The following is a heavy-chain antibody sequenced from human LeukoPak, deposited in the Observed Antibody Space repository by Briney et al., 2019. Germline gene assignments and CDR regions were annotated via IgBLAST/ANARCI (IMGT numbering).Heavy chain of an antibody. J-gene: IGHJ3*02. V-gene: IGHV1-2*02. CDR2: INPNSGGT. CDR3: ARGRGSYNAFDI. CDR1: GYTFTGYY. Sequence: ASVKVSCKASGYTFTGYYMHWVRQAPGQGLEWMGWINPNSGGTNYAQKFQGRVTMTRDTSISTAYMELSRLRSDETAVYYCARGRGSYNAFDIWGQGTMVTVSS. D-gene: IGHD1-26*01.